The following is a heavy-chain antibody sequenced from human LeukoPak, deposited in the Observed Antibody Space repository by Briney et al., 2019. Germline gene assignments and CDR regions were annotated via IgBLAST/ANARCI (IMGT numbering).Heavy chain of an antibody. CDR1: GGSFSGYY. Sequence: KASETLSLTCAVYGGSFSGYYWSWIRQPPGKGLEWIGEINHSGSTNYNPSLKSRVTISVDTSKNQFSLKLSSATAADTAVYYCASVFGELLSTNFDYWGQGTLVTVSS. CDR3: ASVFGELLSTNFDY. CDR2: INHSGST. V-gene: IGHV4-34*01. J-gene: IGHJ4*02. D-gene: IGHD3-10*02.